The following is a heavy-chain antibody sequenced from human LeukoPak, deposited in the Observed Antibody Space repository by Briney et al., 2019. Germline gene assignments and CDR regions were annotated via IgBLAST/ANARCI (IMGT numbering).Heavy chain of an antibody. V-gene: IGHV3-11*01. CDR3: ARVRLGWLQLYYYYYMDV. J-gene: IGHJ6*03. CDR2: ISSSGSTI. Sequence: PGGSLRLSCAASGFTFSDSYMTWVRQAPGKGLEWVSYISSSGSTIYYADSVKGRFTISRDNAKNSLYLQMNSLRAEDTAVYYCARVRLGWLQLYYYYYMDVWGKGTTVTISS. CDR1: GFTFSDSY. D-gene: IGHD5-24*01.